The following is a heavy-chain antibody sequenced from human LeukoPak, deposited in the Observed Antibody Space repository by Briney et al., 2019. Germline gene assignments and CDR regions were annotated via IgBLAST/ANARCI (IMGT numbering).Heavy chain of an antibody. CDR3: ARRMAYYYGSEAFDI. Sequence: GSLRLSCVASGFTFSSFAMAWIRQPPGKGLEWIGNIHYSGSTNYNPSLKSRVTISVDRSKNQFSLKLNSVTAADTAVYYCARRMAYYYGSEAFDIWGQGTMVTVSS. D-gene: IGHD3-10*01. J-gene: IGHJ3*02. CDR1: GFTFSSFA. CDR2: IHYSGST. V-gene: IGHV4-59*01.